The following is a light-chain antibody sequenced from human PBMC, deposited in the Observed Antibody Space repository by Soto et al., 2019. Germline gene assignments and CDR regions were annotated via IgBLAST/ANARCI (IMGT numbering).Light chain of an antibody. J-gene: IGLJ1*01. Sequence: QSALTQPRSVSGSPGQSVTISCTGTSSDVGGYNYVSWYQQHPGKAPKVMIYDVSERPSGVPDRFSGSKSGNTASLTICGLQAEDEAYYYCCSYAGSPRYVLGTGTKVTVL. CDR1: SSDVGGYNY. CDR2: DVS. V-gene: IGLV2-11*01. CDR3: CSYAGSPRYV.